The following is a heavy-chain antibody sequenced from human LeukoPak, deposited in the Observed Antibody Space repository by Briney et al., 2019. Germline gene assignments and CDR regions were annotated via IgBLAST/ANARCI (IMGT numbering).Heavy chain of an antibody. CDR2: IYTSGST. V-gene: IGHV4-61*02. D-gene: IGHD3-9*01. Sequence: SQTLSLTCTVSGGSISSGSYYWSWIRQPAGKGLEWIGRIYTSGSTNYNPSLKSRVTISVDTSKNQFSLKLSSVTAADTAVYYCASGEFLTGYYFRNWGQGTLVTVSS. CDR1: GGSISSGSYY. CDR3: ASGEFLTGYYFRN. J-gene: IGHJ4*02.